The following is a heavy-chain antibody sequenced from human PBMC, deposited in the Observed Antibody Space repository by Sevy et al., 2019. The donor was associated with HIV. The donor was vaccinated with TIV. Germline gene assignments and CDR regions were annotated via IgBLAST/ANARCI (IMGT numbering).Heavy chain of an antibody. CDR2: ISTYNGNT. CDR1: GYTFTSYG. J-gene: IGHJ4*02. CDR3: ARGGEAFWRRVDY. V-gene: IGHV1-18*01. Sequence: ASVKVSCKASGYTFTSYGITWVRQAPGQGLEWMGWISTYNGNTNYAQNLQGRVTMTTDTSTSIAYMELRSLRSDDTAVYFCARGGEAFWRRVDYWGQGTLVTVSS. D-gene: IGHD3-3*01.